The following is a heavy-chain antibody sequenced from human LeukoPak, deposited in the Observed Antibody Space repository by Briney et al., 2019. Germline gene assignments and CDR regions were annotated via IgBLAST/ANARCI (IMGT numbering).Heavy chain of an antibody. D-gene: IGHD6-13*01. J-gene: IGHJ4*02. CDR3: ARAPVLGSSWYADGYFDY. CDR2: IYYSGST. V-gene: IGHV4-31*03. Sequence: SETLSLTYTVSGGSISSGGYYWSWIRQHPGKGLEWIGYIYYSGSTYYNPSLKSRVTISVDTSKNQFSLKLSSVTAADTAVYYCARAPVLGSSWYADGYFDYWGQGTLVTVSS. CDR1: GGSISSGGYY.